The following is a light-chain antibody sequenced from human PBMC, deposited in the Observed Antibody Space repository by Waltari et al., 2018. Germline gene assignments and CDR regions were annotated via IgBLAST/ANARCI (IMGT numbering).Light chain of an antibody. V-gene: IGKV1-5*03. Sequence: DIQMTQSPSSLSVSVGDRVTITCRASQSIITWLAWYQQNPGKAPKVLIYKASNLQSGVPSRFSGSGSGTEFTLTISSLQPDDFGTYYCQQYNSFPTFGPGTKVEIK. CDR2: KAS. CDR3: QQYNSFPT. J-gene: IGKJ1*01. CDR1: QSIITW.